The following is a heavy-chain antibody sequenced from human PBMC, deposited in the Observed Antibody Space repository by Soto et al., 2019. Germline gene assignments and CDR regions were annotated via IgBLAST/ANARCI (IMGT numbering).Heavy chain of an antibody. V-gene: IGHV1-69*05. CDR2: IIPIFGNA. CDR1: GGTFSSYA. Sequence: SVKVSCKASGGTFSSYAISWVRQAPGQGLEWMGGIIPIFGNANYAQKLQGRVTLTTDASTSTAYMELTSLRSNDTAIYYCAMVDVYVTPSPQDVWGQGTTVTVSS. J-gene: IGHJ6*02. CDR3: AMVDVYVTPSPQDV. D-gene: IGHD3-16*01.